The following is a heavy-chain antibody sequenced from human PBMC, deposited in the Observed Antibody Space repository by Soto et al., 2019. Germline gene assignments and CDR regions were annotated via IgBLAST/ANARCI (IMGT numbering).Heavy chain of an antibody. CDR3: ARFGELVDYNWFDP. Sequence: GTSVKVSCKASGYTYTSNGISWVRQAPGQGLEWMGWISAYNGNTNYAQKLQGRVTMTTDTSTSTAYMELRSLRSDDTAVYYCARFGELVDYNWFDPWGQGTLVTVSS. J-gene: IGHJ5*02. V-gene: IGHV1-18*01. CDR2: ISAYNGNT. CDR1: GYTYTSNG. D-gene: IGHD3-10*01.